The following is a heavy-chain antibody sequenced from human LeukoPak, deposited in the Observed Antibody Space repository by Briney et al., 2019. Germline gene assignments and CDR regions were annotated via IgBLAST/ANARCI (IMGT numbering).Heavy chain of an antibody. CDR2: IIPIFGTA. CDR1: GGTFSSYA. Sequence: SVKVSCKASGGTFSSYAISWVRQAPGQGLEWMGGIIPIFGTANYAQKFQGRVTITADESTSTAYMELSSLRSDDTAVYYCARDRRDYYDSSGYWTFDYWGQGTLVTVSS. CDR3: ARDRRDYYDSSGYWTFDY. D-gene: IGHD3-22*01. J-gene: IGHJ4*02. V-gene: IGHV1-69*13.